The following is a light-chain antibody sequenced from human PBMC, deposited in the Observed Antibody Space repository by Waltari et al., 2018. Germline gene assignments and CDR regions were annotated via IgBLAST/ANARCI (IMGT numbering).Light chain of an antibody. V-gene: IGKV1-39*01. CDR1: QTISSY. CDR2: TAS. J-gene: IGKJ1*01. Sequence: DIQMTQSPSSLSASVGDRVTITCRASQTISSYLNWFQQKPGKAPKLPIYTASNLQSGVPSRFSGSGSGTDFTLTISSLQPEDFATYYCQQYYAFPRTFGQGTRVEV. CDR3: QQYYAFPRT.